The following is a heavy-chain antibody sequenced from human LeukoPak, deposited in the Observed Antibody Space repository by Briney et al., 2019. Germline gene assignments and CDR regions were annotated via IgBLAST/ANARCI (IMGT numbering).Heavy chain of an antibody. CDR1: GFTFSSHG. V-gene: IGHV3-23*01. Sequence: GGSLRLSCAASGFTFSSHGMNWVRQAPGKGLEWVSGISPSGGITYYTDSVKGRFTISRDSSKNTLFLQMNRLRPEDAAVYYCAKAPVTTCRGAFCYPFDYWGLGTLVTVSS. D-gene: IGHD2-15*01. CDR3: AKAPVTTCRGAFCYPFDY. CDR2: ISPSGGIT. J-gene: IGHJ4*02.